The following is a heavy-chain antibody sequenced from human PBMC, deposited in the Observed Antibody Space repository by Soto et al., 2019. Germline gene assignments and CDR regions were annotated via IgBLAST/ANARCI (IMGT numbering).Heavy chain of an antibody. J-gene: IGHJ5*02. V-gene: IGHV4-59*01. Sequence: ETLSLTCTVSGGSISSYYWSWIRQPPGKGLEWIGYIYYIGSTNYNPSLKSRVTISVDTSKNQFSLKLSSVTAADTAVYYCARGLRRQLLNWFDPWGQGTLVTVSS. CDR3: ARGLRRQLLNWFDP. D-gene: IGHD2-2*01. CDR2: IYYIGST. CDR1: GGSISSYY.